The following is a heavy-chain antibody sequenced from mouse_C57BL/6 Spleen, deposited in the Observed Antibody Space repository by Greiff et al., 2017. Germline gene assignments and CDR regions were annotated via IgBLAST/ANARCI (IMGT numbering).Heavy chain of an antibody. CDR1: GYTFTSYW. Sequence: QVQLQQPGTELVKPGASVKLSCKASGYTFTSYWMHWVKQRPGQGLEWIGNINPSNGGTNYNEKFKSKATLTVDKSSSTAYMQLSSLTSEDSAVYYCARSLDYDYGGVGYWYFDVWGTGTTVTVSS. V-gene: IGHV1-53*01. J-gene: IGHJ1*03. CDR2: INPSNGGT. D-gene: IGHD2-4*01. CDR3: ARSLDYDYGGVGYWYFDV.